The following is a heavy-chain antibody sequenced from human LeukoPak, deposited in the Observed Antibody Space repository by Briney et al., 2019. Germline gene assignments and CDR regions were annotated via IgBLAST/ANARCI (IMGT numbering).Heavy chain of an antibody. Sequence: GGSLRLSCATSGFTFSDAWMSWVRQAPGKGLEWVGRIQSKTDGGPPDYAAPVKGRFAISRDDSKNTLYLQMNSPKAGDTAVYYCTADRGALTNWGQGTLVTVSS. CDR1: GFTFSDAW. V-gene: IGHV3-15*01. J-gene: IGHJ4*02. CDR2: IQSKTDGGPP. D-gene: IGHD3-10*01. CDR3: TADRGALTN.